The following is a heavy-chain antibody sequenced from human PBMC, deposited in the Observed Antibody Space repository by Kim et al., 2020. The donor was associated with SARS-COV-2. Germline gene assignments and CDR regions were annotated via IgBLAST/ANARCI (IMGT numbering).Heavy chain of an antibody. CDR1: GYTFSRYG. V-gene: IGHV1-18*01. CDR2: ISAYNGNT. CDR3: ARDDYDSSGQVDY. Sequence: ASVKVSCKASGYTFSRYGITWVRQAPGQGLEWMGWISAYNGNTNYAQKLQGRVTMTTDTYTRTAYMELRSLRSDDTAVYYCARDDYDSSGQVDYWGQRTLVTVSS. J-gene: IGHJ4*02. D-gene: IGHD3-22*01.